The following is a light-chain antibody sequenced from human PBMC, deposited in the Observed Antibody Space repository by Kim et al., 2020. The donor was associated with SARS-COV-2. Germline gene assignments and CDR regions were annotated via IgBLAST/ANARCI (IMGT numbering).Light chain of an antibody. V-gene: IGLV2-14*03. CDR3: SSYTSSSTPL. CDR2: DVS. Sequence: GQSITISCTGTSSDVGGYNYVSWYQQLPGKAPKLMIYDVSNRPSGVSNRFSGSKSGNTASLTISGLQAEDEADYYCSSYTSSSTPLFGGGTQLTVL. CDR1: SSDVGGYNY. J-gene: IGLJ2*01.